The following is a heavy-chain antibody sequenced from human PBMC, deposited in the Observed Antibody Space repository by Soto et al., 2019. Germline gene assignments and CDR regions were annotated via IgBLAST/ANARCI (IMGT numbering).Heavy chain of an antibody. CDR3: ARTPGSGSYSSY. D-gene: IGHD1-26*01. J-gene: IGHJ4*02. CDR2: ISAYNGDT. CDR1: GYTFKNYG. V-gene: IGHV1-18*01. Sequence: QVQLVQSGAEVKKPGASVKVSCKASGYTFKNYGITWVRQAPGQGLEWMGWISAYNGDTNYAQKVQGRDTMTTDPATSTADMELRSLRSDDTAVYYCARTPGSGSYSSYWGQGSLVTVSS.